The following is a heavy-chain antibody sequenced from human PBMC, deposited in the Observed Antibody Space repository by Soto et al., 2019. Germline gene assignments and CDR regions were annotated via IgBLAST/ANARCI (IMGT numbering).Heavy chain of an antibody. J-gene: IGHJ4*02. CDR3: AEGGDHYDSRGYYSH. V-gene: IGHV3-23*01. Sequence: EVQLLESGGGLVQPGGSLRLSCAASGFTFSSYAMIWVRQAPGKGLEWVSAISGSGGSTYYADSVKGRFTISRDNSKKTVDFQMDGLGAADTVVYYWAEGGDHYDSRGYYSHWGQGTLVIVSS. CDR1: GFTFSSYA. CDR2: ISGSGGST. D-gene: IGHD3-22*01.